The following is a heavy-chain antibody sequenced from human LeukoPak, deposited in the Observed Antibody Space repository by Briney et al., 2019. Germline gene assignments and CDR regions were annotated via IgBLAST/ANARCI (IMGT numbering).Heavy chain of an antibody. CDR2: ITSSTSTI. Sequence: TGGSLRLSCAASGFTFTSYSMNWVRQAPGEGLEWVSYITSSTSTIYYADSVKGRFTISRDNAKNSLYLRMNSLRDEDTAVYYCARVIGSGSFDYWGLGTLVTVSS. V-gene: IGHV3-48*02. J-gene: IGHJ4*02. CDR3: ARVIGSGSFDY. CDR1: GFTFTSYS. D-gene: IGHD6-19*01.